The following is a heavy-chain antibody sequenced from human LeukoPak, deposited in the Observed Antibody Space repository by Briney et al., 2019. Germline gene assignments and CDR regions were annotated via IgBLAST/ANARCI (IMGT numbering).Heavy chain of an antibody. V-gene: IGHV3-30*02. D-gene: IGHD1-14*01. Sequence: PGGSLRLSCAASGFTFSSYGMHWGRQAPGKGLGWVAFIRYDVSKKYYANSVKGRFTVSRDTSKNTLSLKMNSLRAEDTAVYYCAKPAKTDYADYWGQGTLVTVSS. CDR2: IRYDVSKK. CDR3: AKPAKTDYADY. CDR1: GFTFSSYG. J-gene: IGHJ4*02.